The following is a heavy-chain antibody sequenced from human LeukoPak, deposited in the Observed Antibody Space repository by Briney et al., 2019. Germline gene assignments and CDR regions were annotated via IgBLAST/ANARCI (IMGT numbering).Heavy chain of an antibody. CDR3: ARHDYGDYGVGFDY. CDR2: ISAYNGNT. CDR1: GYTFTSYG. Sequence: ASVRVSCKASGYTFTSYGISWVRQAPGQGLEWMGWISAYNGNTNYAQKLQGRVTMTTDTSTSTAYMELRSLRSDDTAVYYCARHDYGDYGVGFDYWGQGTLVTVSS. V-gene: IGHV1-18*01. J-gene: IGHJ4*02. D-gene: IGHD4-17*01.